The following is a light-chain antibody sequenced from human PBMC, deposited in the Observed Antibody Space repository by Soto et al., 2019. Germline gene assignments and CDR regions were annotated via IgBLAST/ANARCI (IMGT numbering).Light chain of an antibody. J-gene: IGKJ1*01. Sequence: IQMTQSPSSLSASVGNSVTIACRASQSISSYLNWYQQKPGKAPKLLIYAASSLQSGVPSRFSGSGSGTDFTPTISSLQPEDFATYYCQQSYSTPSWTFGQGTKVDI. CDR3: QQSYSTPSWT. V-gene: IGKV1-39*01. CDR1: QSISSY. CDR2: AAS.